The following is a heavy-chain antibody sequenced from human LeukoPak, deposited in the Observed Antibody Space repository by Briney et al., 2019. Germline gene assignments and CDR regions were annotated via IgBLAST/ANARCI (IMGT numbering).Heavy chain of an antibody. CDR1: GLTVSSSW. CDR3: ARDLAYSRLDY. J-gene: IGHJ4*02. D-gene: IGHD5-18*01. Sequence: GGSLRLSCAVSGLTVSSSWMDWVRQAPGKGLEWVASINPDGNKKYSADSVKGRFTIARDNAENSLYLQMNSLRVEDTAFYYCARDLAYSRLDYWGQGMLVTVSS. V-gene: IGHV3-7*01. CDR2: INPDGNKK.